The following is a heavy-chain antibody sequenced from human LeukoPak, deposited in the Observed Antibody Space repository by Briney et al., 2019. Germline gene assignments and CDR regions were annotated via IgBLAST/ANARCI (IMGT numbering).Heavy chain of an antibody. CDR2: VHDDGDTK. Sequence: SGTSLRLSCTTSGFTFSSYYMHWVRQAPGKGLEWVAVVHDDGDTKYYVDSVKGRFTISRDNAKNSLYLQMNSLRAEDTALYYCAAQEVAGLDNDYWGQGTLVTVSS. CDR3: AAQEVAGLDNDY. J-gene: IGHJ4*02. V-gene: IGHV3-33*03. CDR1: GFTFSSYY. D-gene: IGHD6-19*01.